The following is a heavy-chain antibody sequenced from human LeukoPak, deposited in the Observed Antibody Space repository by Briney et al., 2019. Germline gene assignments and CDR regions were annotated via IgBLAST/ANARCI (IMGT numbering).Heavy chain of an antibody. Sequence: ASVKVSCKASGYTFTSYGISWVRQAPGQGLEWMGWISAYNGNTNYAQKLQGRVTMTTDTSTSTAYMELRSLRSDDTAVYYCARDQLDCSSTSCYPYWFDPWGQGTLVTVSS. D-gene: IGHD2-2*01. CDR1: GYTFTSYG. V-gene: IGHV1-18*01. CDR2: ISAYNGNT. CDR3: ARDQLDCSSTSCYPYWFDP. J-gene: IGHJ5*02.